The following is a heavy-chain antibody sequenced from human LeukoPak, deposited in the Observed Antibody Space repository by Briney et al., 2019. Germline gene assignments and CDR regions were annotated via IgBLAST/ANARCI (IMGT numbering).Heavy chain of an antibody. V-gene: IGHV3-30*03. J-gene: IGHJ4*02. CDR3: ARAGRGLRYFDWLTYDY. D-gene: IGHD3-9*01. Sequence: GRSLRLSCAASGFTFSSYGMHWVRQAPGKGLEWVAVISYDGSNKYYADSVKGRFTISRDNSKNTLYLQMNSLRAEDTAVYYCARAGRGLRYFDWLTYDYWGQGTLVTVSS. CDR1: GFTFSSYG. CDR2: ISYDGSNK.